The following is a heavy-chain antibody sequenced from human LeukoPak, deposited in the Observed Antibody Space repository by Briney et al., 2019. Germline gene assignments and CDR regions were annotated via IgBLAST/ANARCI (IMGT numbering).Heavy chain of an antibody. CDR3: ARGGSYYGSGSYYY. J-gene: IGHJ4*02. CDR1: GGSISSYY. CDR2: IYYSGST. D-gene: IGHD3-10*01. V-gene: IGHV4-59*01. Sequence: PSETLSLACTVSGGSISSYYWSWIRQPPGKGLEWIGYIYYSGSTNYNPSLKSRVTISVDTSKNQFSLKLSSVTAADTAVYYCARGGSYYGSGSYYYWGQGTLVTVSS.